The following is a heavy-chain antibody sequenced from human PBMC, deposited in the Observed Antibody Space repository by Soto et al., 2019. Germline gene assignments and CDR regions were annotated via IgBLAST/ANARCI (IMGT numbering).Heavy chain of an antibody. CDR2: INAGNGNT. J-gene: IGHJ4*02. CDR1: GYTFTSYA. D-gene: IGHD4-17*01. Sequence: ASVKVSCKASGYTFTSYAMHWVRQAPGQRLEWMGWINAGNGNTKYSQKFQGRVTITRDTSASTAYMELSSLRSEDTAVYYCARSTTVTTPGGYWGQGTLVTVSS. CDR3: ARSTTVTTPGGY. V-gene: IGHV1-3*01.